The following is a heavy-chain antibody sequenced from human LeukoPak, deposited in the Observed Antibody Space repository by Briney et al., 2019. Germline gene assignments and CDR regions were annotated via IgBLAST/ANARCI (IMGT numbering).Heavy chain of an antibody. Sequence: PGGSLRLSCAASGFTFSTYWMHWVRQAPGKGLVWVSRINSDGSITDYADSVKGRVTISRDNAKNSLYLQMNSLRAEDTALYYCAKGQLPSSGYYYVSFWLFDYWGQGTLVTVSS. J-gene: IGHJ4*02. CDR3: AKGQLPSSGYYYVSFWLFDY. CDR1: GFTFSTYW. CDR2: INSDGSIT. V-gene: IGHV3-74*01. D-gene: IGHD3-22*01.